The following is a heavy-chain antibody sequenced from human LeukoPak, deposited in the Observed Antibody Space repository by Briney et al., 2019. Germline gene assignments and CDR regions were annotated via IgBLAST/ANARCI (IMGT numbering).Heavy chain of an antibody. CDR2: IKQDGSEK. V-gene: IGHV3-7*01. CDR1: GFTFSSYW. Sequence: GGSLRLSCAASGFTFSSYWMSWVRQAPGKGLEWVANIKQDGSEKYYVDSVKGRFTISRDNDKNSLYLQMNSLRAEDTAVYYCARDNSIRQWLPNYYYSYYMDVWGKGTTVTVS. J-gene: IGHJ6*03. CDR3: ARDNSIRQWLPNYYYSYYMDV. D-gene: IGHD6-19*01.